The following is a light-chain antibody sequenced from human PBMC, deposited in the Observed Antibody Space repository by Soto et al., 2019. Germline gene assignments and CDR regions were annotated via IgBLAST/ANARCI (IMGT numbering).Light chain of an antibody. CDR3: QQYNTFPWT. J-gene: IGKJ1*01. Sequence: DIQMTQSPSTLSASVGDRVTITCRASQRISTRLAWYQQKPGKAPNLLIYKASNLESGVPSRFSGSGSGTEFTLTVNSLQPDDFATYYCQQYNTFPWTLGQGTKVEIK. CDR2: KAS. CDR1: QRISTR. V-gene: IGKV1-5*03.